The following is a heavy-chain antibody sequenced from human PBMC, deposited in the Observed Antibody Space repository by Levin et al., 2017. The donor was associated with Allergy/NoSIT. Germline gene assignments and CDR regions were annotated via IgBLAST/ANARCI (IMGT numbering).Heavy chain of an antibody. J-gene: IGHJ4*02. CDR1: GGSISSGDYY. Sequence: SETLSLTCTVSGGSISSGDYYWSWIRQPPGKGLEWIGYIYYSGSTYYNPSLKSRVTISVDTSKNQFSLKLSSVTAADTAVYYCAREIADFWSGYSQYYFDYWGQGTLVTVSS. CDR2: IYYSGST. CDR3: AREIADFWSGYSQYYFDY. D-gene: IGHD3-3*01. V-gene: IGHV4-30-4*01.